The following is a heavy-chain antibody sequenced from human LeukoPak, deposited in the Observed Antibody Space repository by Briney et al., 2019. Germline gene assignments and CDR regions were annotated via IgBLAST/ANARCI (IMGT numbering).Heavy chain of an antibody. J-gene: IGHJ5*02. CDR2: ISRSGSTI. CDR3: ARDPVVINPGGWFDP. D-gene: IGHD3-22*01. Sequence: GGSLRLSCAASGFTFSDYYMSWIRQAPGKGLEGVSYISRSGSTIYYADSVKGRFTISRDNAKNLLYLQMNSLRAEDTAVYYCARDPVVINPGGWFDPWGQGTLVTVSS. V-gene: IGHV3-11*01. CDR1: GFTFSDYY.